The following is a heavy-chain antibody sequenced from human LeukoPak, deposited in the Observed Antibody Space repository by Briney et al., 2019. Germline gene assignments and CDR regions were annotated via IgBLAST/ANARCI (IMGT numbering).Heavy chain of an antibody. V-gene: IGHV6-1*01. J-gene: IGHJ3*02. CDR3: ATTVETGDAFDI. Sequence: SQTLSLTLAISGDSVSSNSAAWSWIRLSPARGLEWLGWTYYRSKWYNDFAVTVRSRITINPDTSKNLFSLQLNSVTPEDTAECYCATTVETGDAFDIWGPGTRVTVSS. D-gene: IGHD1-1*01. CDR1: GDSVSSNSAA. CDR2: TYYRSKWYN.